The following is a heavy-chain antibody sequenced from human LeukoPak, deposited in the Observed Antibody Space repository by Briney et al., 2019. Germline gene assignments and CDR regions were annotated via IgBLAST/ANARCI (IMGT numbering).Heavy chain of an antibody. CDR3: ARLTYNYGTGSGFDF. CDR1: GFTVTSNY. V-gene: IGHV3-66*04. CDR2: IYGGGST. J-gene: IGHJ4*02. D-gene: IGHD5-18*01. Sequence: GGSLRLSCAASGFTVTSNYMSWVRQAPGKGLEWVSVIYGGGSTYYADSVKGRFTISRDNSKNTLYLQMNSLGAEDTAVYYCARLTYNYGTGSGFDFWGQGTLVTVSS.